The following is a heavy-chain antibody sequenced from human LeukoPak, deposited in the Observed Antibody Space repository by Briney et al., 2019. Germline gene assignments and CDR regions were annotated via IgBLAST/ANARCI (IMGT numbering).Heavy chain of an antibody. CDR2: IDWDDGK. Sequence: SGPTLVNPTQTLTLTCTFSGFSLRTSGMCVNWIRQPPGKALEWLARIDWDDGKYYNTSLKTRLTISKDTSKNQVVLTMTNMDPVDTATYYCARVMTTYLYFDYWGQGALVTASS. CDR1: GFSLRTSGMC. D-gene: IGHD3-22*01. J-gene: IGHJ4*02. CDR3: ARVMTTYLYFDY. V-gene: IGHV2-70*11.